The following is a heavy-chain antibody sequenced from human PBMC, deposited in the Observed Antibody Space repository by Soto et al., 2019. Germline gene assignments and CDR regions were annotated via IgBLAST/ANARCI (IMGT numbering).Heavy chain of an antibody. J-gene: IGHJ6*02. CDR1: AFTLSKFV. CDR3: ARGNMDV. CDR2: TSNDGSNT. D-gene: IGHD1-1*01. V-gene: IGHV3-30-3*01. Sequence: QVQLVESGGGVVQPGRSLRLSCAASAFTLSKFVMHWVRQAPGKGLEWVAVTSNDGSNTYYADSVKGRFTISRDNSKNTLYLHMNSLRTEDTAWYYCARGNMDVWGQGTTVTVSS.